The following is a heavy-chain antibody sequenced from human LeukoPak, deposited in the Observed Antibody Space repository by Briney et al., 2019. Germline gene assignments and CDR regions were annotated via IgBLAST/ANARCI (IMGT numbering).Heavy chain of an antibody. D-gene: IGHD5-12*01. V-gene: IGHV4-39*01. Sequence: SETLSLTCTVPGGSFISSTYYWGWIRQPPGKGLEWIGSIYNGGGTHYNPSLKSRVTISVDTSKKQFSLKVNSVTAADTAVYYCAGYIAGTILDYWGQGTLVTVSS. J-gene: IGHJ4*02. CDR1: GGSFISSTYY. CDR3: AGYIAGTILDY. CDR2: IYNGGGT.